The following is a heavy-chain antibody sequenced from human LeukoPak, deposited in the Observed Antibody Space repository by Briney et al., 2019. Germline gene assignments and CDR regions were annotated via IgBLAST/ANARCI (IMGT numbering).Heavy chain of an antibody. CDR1: GFTFSSYA. V-gene: IGHV3-23*01. CDR2: ISGSGGST. Sequence: PGGSLRLSCAASGFTFSSYAMSWVRQAPGKGLEWVSAISGSGGSTYYADSVKGRFTISRDNSKSTLYLQMNSLRAEDTAVYYCAKERRDYGDYKYYFDYWGQGTLVTVSS. J-gene: IGHJ4*02. D-gene: IGHD4-17*01. CDR3: AKERRDYGDYKYYFDY.